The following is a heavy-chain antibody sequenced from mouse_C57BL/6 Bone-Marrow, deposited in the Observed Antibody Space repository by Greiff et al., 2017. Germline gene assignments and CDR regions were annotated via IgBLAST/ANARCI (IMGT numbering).Heavy chain of an antibody. CDR3: AGWDY. CDR1: GYTFTSYW. V-gene: IGHV1-53*01. J-gene: IGHJ2*01. Sequence: VLLQQPGTGLVQPGASVKLSCTASGYTFTSYWMHWVHQRPGQGLEWLGNINHSNGGTTYNEKFKIKATLTIDKSSGTANMKLSSLTSEDSAGYYCAGWDYWGQGTTLTVSS. CDR2: INHSNGGT.